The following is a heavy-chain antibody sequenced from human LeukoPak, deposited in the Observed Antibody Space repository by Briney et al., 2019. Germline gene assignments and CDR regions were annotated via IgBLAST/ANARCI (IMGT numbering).Heavy chain of an antibody. V-gene: IGHV3-23*01. CDR3: AKGNGYNSLTLDY. D-gene: IGHD5-24*01. J-gene: IGHJ4*02. CDR2: ISGSGGST. Sequence: GGSLRLSCAASGFTFSSYWMSWVRQAPGKGLEWVSAISGSGGSTYYADSVKGRFTISRDNSKNTLYLQMNSLRAEDTAVYYCAKGNGYNSLTLDYWGQGTLVTVSS. CDR1: GFTFSSYW.